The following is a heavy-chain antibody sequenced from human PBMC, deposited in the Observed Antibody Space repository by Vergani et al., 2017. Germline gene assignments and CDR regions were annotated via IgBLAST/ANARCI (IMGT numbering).Heavy chain of an antibody. J-gene: IGHJ1*01. Sequence: QLLQSGGKWVQPGGSLRLSCAASGFTFNKFAMNWVRQAPGKGLEWVAVISYDGTQKYYADSVKGRFTISRDNSKSTLYLQMNSLRTEDTAVYYCATKSCGTPGCQIGYFREWGQGTLVTVSS. V-gene: IGHV3-30*03. CDR1: GFTFNKFA. CDR2: ISYDGTQK. CDR3: ATKSCGTPGCQIGYFRE. D-gene: IGHD1-26*01.